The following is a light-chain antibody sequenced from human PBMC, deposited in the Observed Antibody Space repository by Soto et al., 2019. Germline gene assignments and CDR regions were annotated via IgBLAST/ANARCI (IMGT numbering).Light chain of an antibody. Sequence: EIVLTQSPGTLSLSPGERATLSCRASPSISSSYLGWYQQKPGQAPSLLIYGASTRATGIPDRFSGSGSGTDFTLTISRLEPEDFAVYYCQQYGSPRTFGQGTKVDIK. CDR2: GAS. CDR1: PSISSSY. V-gene: IGKV3-20*01. J-gene: IGKJ1*01. CDR3: QQYGSPRT.